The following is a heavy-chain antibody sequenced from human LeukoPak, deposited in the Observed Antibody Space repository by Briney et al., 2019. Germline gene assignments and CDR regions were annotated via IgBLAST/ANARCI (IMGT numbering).Heavy chain of an antibody. Sequence: GGSLRLSCAASGFTFSDYYMSWIRQAPGKGLEWVSYISSSGSTIYYADSVKGRFTISRDNSKNTLYLQMNSLRAEDTAVYYCAKDLWSSGWYDAFDIWGQGTMVTVSS. V-gene: IGHV3-11*01. J-gene: IGHJ3*02. CDR1: GFTFSDYY. CDR2: ISSSGSTI. D-gene: IGHD6-19*01. CDR3: AKDLWSSGWYDAFDI.